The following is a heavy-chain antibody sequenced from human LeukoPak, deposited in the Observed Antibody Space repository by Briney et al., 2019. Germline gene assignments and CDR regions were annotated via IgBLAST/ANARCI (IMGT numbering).Heavy chain of an antibody. CDR3: ARDLGYSSSWYDVYYYYGMDV. CDR1: GFTFSSYS. Sequence: GGSLRLSCAASGFTFSSYSMNWVRQAPGKGLEWVSSNSSSSSYIYYADSVKGRFTISRDNAKNSLYLQMNSLRAEDTAVYYCARDLGYSSSWYDVYYYYGMDVWGQGTTVTVSS. D-gene: IGHD6-13*01. J-gene: IGHJ6*02. CDR2: NSSSSSYI. V-gene: IGHV3-21*01.